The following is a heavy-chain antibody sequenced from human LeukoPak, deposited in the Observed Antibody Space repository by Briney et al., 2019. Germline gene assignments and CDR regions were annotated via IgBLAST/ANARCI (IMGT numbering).Heavy chain of an antibody. CDR1: GGSLSSYY. D-gene: IGHD5-18*01. Sequence: SETLSLTCTVSGGSLSSYYWSWIRQPAGKGLEWIGRIFPSGSTYFNPSLQSRVTISVDTSNNQFSLKLSSVTAADTAVYYCARVGYNYGYVDYWGQGTLVTVSS. J-gene: IGHJ4*02. V-gene: IGHV4-4*07. CDR2: IFPSGST. CDR3: ARVGYNYGYVDY.